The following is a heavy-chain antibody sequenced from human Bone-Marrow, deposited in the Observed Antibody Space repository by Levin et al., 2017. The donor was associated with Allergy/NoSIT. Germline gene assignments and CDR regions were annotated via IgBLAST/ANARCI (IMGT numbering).Heavy chain of an antibody. D-gene: IGHD4-17*01. Sequence: GASVKVSCKASGYTFTSYGISWVRQAPGQGLEWMGWISAYNGNTNYAQKLQGRVTMTTDTSTSTAYMELRSLRSDDTAVYYCARESRRVGYGDQDYWGQGTLVTVSS. CDR3: ARESRRVGYGDQDY. CDR2: ISAYNGNT. CDR1: GYTFTSYG. J-gene: IGHJ4*02. V-gene: IGHV1-18*01.